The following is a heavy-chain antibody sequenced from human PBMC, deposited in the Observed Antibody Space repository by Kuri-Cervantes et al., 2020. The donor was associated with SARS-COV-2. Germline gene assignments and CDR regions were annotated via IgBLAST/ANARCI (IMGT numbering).Heavy chain of an antibody. D-gene: IGHD5-24*01. V-gene: IGHV1-18*01. CDR1: GYTFTSYG. Sequence: ASVKVSCKASGYTFTSYGISWVRQAPGQGLEWMGWISAYNGNTNYAQKFQGRVTITADESTSTAYMELSRLRSDDTAVYYCARLSGYTSLYYYGMDVWGQGTTLTVSS. CDR3: ARLSGYTSLYYYGMDV. CDR2: ISAYNGNT. J-gene: IGHJ6*02.